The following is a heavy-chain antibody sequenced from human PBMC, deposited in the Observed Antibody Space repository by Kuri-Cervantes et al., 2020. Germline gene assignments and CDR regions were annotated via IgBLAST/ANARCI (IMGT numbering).Heavy chain of an antibody. CDR1: GFTFSSYA. D-gene: IGHD1-1*01. Sequence: GESLKISCAASGFTFSSYAMHWVRQAPGKGLEWAAVISYDGSNKYYADSVKGRFTISRDNSKNTLYLQMNSLRAEDTAVYYCAKGYLRGPIDDWGQGTLVTVSS. CDR2: ISYDGSNK. CDR3: AKGYLRGPIDD. V-gene: IGHV3-30*01. J-gene: IGHJ4*02.